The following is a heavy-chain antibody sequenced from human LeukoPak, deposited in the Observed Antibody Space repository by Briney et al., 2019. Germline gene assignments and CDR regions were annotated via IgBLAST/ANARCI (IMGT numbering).Heavy chain of an antibody. J-gene: IGHJ4*02. CDR1: GFTFSSYS. V-gene: IGHV3-21*01. Sequence: GGSLRLSCAASGFTFSSYSMNWVRQAPGKGLEWVSSISSSSSYIYYADSVKGRFTISRDNAKNSLYLQMNSLRAEDTAVYYCARGPLYYYDSSGYYDDYWGQGTLVTVSS. CDR3: ARGPLYYYDSSGYYDDY. CDR2: ISSSSSYI. D-gene: IGHD3-22*01.